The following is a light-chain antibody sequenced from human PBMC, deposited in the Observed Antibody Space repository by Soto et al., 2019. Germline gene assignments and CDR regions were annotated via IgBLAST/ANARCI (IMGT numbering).Light chain of an antibody. J-gene: IGLJ3*02. CDR3: VLYMGRGIWV. CDR1: SGSVSTTYY. V-gene: IGLV8-61*01. CDR2: STD. Sequence: QTVVTQEPSFSVSPGRTVTLTCGLSSGSVSTTYYPTWYQQTPGQAPRTLIYSTDTRSSGVPDRFSGSIIGNKAALTITGAQADDEYDYYCVLYMGRGIWVFGGGTKLTVL.